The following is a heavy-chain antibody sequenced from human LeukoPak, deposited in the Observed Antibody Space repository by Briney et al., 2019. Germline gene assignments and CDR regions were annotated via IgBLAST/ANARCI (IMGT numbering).Heavy chain of an antibody. CDR2: TYYRSTWCN. D-gene: IGHD2-2*01. CDR1: GDSVSSNSVT. Sequence: SQTPSLTCAISGDSVSSNSVTWNWIRQSPSRGLEWLGRTYYRSTWCNDYAVSVRGRITVNPDTSKNQFSLHLNSVTPEDTAVYYCARRLTQYDCFDPWGQGILSPSPQ. CDR3: ARRLTQYDCFDP. V-gene: IGHV6-1*01. J-gene: IGHJ5*02.